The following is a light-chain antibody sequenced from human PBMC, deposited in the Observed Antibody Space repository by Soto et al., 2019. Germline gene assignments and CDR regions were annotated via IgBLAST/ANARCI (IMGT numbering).Light chain of an antibody. J-gene: IGKJ1*01. CDR1: QTISTY. Sequence: DIQMAQSPSSLSACVGVRVTITRRASQTISTYLNWYQQKPGKAPKLLMSSTSSLQSGVSSRFSGSGSGTDFTLTISSLQPEDFATYLCQQTFSIPKFGQRTKV. CDR3: QQTFSIPK. V-gene: IGKV1-39*01. CDR2: STS.